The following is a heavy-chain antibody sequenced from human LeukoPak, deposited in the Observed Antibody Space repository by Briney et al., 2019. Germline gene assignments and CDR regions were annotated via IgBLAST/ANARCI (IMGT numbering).Heavy chain of an antibody. Sequence: GESLKISCKGSGYSFSNYWIGWVRQMPGKGLEWMGIIYPGASDVRYSPSFQGQVTISADKSISTAYLQWSSLQASDTAMYYCARQGYNSTWDRYLAYWGQGTQVTVSS. J-gene: IGHJ4*02. CDR1: GYSFSNYW. CDR2: IYPGASDV. V-gene: IGHV5-51*01. CDR3: ARQGYNSTWDRYLAY. D-gene: IGHD6-13*01.